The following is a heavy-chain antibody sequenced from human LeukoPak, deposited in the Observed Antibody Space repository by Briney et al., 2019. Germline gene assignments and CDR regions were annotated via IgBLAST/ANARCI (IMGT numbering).Heavy chain of an antibody. CDR2: IKSKTDGGTT. J-gene: IGHJ4*02. CDR1: GFTFSNAW. CDR3: TTDILFTGGIAIDY. Sequence: GGSLRLSCAASGFTFSNAWMSWVRQAPGKGLEWVGCIKSKTDGGTTDYAAPVKGRFTISRDDSKNTLYLQMNSLKTEDTAVYYCTTDILFTGGIAIDYWGQGTLVTVSS. V-gene: IGHV3-15*01. D-gene: IGHD7-27*01.